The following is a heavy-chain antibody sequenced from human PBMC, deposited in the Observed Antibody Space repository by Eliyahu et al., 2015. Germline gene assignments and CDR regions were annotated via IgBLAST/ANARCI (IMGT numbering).Heavy chain of an antibody. CDR2: INPNSGDT. CDR3: ARGYNSWSTWPHWYFDL. CDR1: EYTFTGYY. Sequence: QVQLVQSGAVVKKPGASVKVSCKASEYTFTGYYIHWLRQAPGQGLEWMGWINPNSGDTNYAQKFQGRVTMTSDXSINTACMELSGLKSDDTAVYYCARGYNSWSTWPHWYFDLWGRGTLVSVSS. D-gene: IGHD3-3*01. V-gene: IGHV1-2*02. J-gene: IGHJ2*01.